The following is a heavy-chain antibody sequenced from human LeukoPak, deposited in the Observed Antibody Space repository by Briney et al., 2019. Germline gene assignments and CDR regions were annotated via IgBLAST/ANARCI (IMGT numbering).Heavy chain of an antibody. CDR1: GGTFSSYT. CDR2: MNPNSGNT. D-gene: IGHD3-22*01. V-gene: IGHV1-8*03. CDR3: ARGLYYYDSSGYSDAFDI. Sequence: ASVKVSCKASGGTFSSYTISWVRQATGQGLEWIGWMNPNSGNTGYAQKFQGRVTITRNTSISTAYMELSSLRSEDTAVYYCARGLYYYDSSGYSDAFDIWGQGTMVTVSS. J-gene: IGHJ3*02.